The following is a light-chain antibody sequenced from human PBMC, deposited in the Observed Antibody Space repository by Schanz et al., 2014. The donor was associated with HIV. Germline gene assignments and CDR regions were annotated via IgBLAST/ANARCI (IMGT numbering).Light chain of an antibody. CDR1: SSNIGSNT. CDR3: ATWDDSLDGWV. Sequence: QSVVTQPPSASGTPGQRVTISCSGSSSNIGSNTVNWYQPLPGSAPQLLIYSDNQRPSRVPDRFFGSKSGTSASLAISGLQSEDEADYFCATWDDSLDGWVFGGGTKLTVL. V-gene: IGLV1-44*01. CDR2: SDN. J-gene: IGLJ3*02.